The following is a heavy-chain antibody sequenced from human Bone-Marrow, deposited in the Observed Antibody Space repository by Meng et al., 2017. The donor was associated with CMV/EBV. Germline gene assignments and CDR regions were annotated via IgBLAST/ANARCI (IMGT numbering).Heavy chain of an antibody. D-gene: IGHD3-22*01. CDR3: ARAGGTYYYDSSGPEGDAFEI. CDR2: IIPIFGTA. CDR1: GGTFSSYA. Sequence: SVKVSCKASGGTFSSYAISWVRQAPGQGLEWMGGIIPIFGTANYAQKFQGRVTITTDESTSTAYMELSSLRSEDTAVYYCARAGGTYYYDSSGPEGDAFEIWGQGTMVTVSS. J-gene: IGHJ3*02. V-gene: IGHV1-69*05.